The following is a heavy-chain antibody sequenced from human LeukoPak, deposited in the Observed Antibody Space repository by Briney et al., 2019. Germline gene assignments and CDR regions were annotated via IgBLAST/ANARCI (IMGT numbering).Heavy chain of an antibody. CDR3: AREHYDFWSGYLTYYYYGMDV. V-gene: IGHV3-30-3*01. CDR2: ISYDGSNK. Sequence: PGGSLRLSCAASGFTFSSYAMHWVRQAPGKGLEWVAVISYDGSNKYYADSVKGRFTISRDNSKNTLYLQMNSLRAEDTAVYYCAREHYDFWSGYLTYYYYGMDVWGQGTTVTVSS. CDR1: GFTFSSYA. J-gene: IGHJ6*02. D-gene: IGHD3-3*01.